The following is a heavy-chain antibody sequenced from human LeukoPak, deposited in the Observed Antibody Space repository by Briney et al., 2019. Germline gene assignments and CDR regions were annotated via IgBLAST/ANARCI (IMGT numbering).Heavy chain of an antibody. CDR1: GYTFTSYG. CDR3: ARGGGYRVFWSGYSDAFDI. J-gene: IGHJ3*02. Sequence: GASVKVSCKASGYTFTSYGISWVRQAPGQGLEWMGWISAYNGNTNYAQKLQGRVTMTTDTSTSTAYMELRSLRSDDTAVYYCARGGGYRVFWSGYSDAFDIWGQGTMVTVSS. D-gene: IGHD3-3*01. CDR2: ISAYNGNT. V-gene: IGHV1-18*01.